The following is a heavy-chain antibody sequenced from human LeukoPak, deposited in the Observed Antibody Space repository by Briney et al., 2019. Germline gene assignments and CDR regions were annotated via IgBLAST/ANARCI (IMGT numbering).Heavy chain of an antibody. D-gene: IGHD2-15*01. CDR1: GYSFTSYW. CDR3: ARQNGYCSGGTCHFDY. V-gene: IGHV5-51*01. Sequence: GESLKISCKGSGYSFTSYWIGWVRQMPGKGLEWMGVIYPGDSDTRYSPSFQGQVTISADKSISTAYLQWSSLKASDTAMYYCARQNGYCSGGTCHFDYWGQGTLVTVSS. J-gene: IGHJ4*02. CDR2: IYPGDSDT.